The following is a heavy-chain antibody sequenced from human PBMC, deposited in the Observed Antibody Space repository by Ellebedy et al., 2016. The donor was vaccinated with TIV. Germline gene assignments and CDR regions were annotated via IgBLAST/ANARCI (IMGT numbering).Heavy chain of an antibody. V-gene: IGHV3-21*04. Sequence: GESLKISXAASGFTLGNYRMNWVRQAPGKGLEWVSSISSSSSYIYYADSVKGRFTISRDNSKNTLYLQMNSLRAEDTAVYYCAKGLGGEPHDAFDIWGQGTMVTVSS. D-gene: IGHD1-14*01. CDR1: GFTLGNYR. J-gene: IGHJ3*02. CDR2: ISSSSSYI. CDR3: AKGLGGEPHDAFDI.